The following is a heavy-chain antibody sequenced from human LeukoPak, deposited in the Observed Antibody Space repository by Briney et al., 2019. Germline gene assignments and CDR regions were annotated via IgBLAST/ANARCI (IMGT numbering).Heavy chain of an antibody. CDR3: ARGSLLGYYYYSHMDV. Sequence: GGSLRLSCAASGFTFSSYWMSWVRQAPGKGLEWVANIKQDGSEKYYVDSVKGRFTISRDNARNSLYLQMNSLRAEDTAVHYCARGSLLGYYYYSHMDVWGKGTTVTVSS. J-gene: IGHJ6*03. V-gene: IGHV3-7*01. CDR1: GFTFSSYW. D-gene: IGHD2-15*01. CDR2: IKQDGSEK.